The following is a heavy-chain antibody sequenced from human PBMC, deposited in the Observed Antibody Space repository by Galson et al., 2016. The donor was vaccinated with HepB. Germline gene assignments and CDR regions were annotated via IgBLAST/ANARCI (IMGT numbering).Heavy chain of an antibody. CDR2: ISAYNGNT. CDR3: ARGLGPAAMARRHWFYP. V-gene: IGHV1-18*01. D-gene: IGHD2-2*01. Sequence: SVKVSCKASGYTFTSYYISWVRQAPGQGLEWMGWISAYNGNTNYAQKLQGRVTMTTDTSTGTAYMELRSLRSDDTAVYYCARGLGPAAMARRHWFYPWGQGNLVTVSS. CDR1: GYTFTSYY. J-gene: IGHJ5*02.